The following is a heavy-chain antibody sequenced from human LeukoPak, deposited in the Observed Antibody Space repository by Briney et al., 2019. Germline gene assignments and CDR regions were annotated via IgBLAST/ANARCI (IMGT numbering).Heavy chain of an antibody. CDR3: AGQDYGDYSDY. V-gene: IGHV3-48*04. CDR2: ISSSSSTI. J-gene: IGHJ4*02. D-gene: IGHD4-17*01. CDR1: GFTFSSYS. Sequence: PGGSLRLSCAASGFTFSSYSMNWVRQAPGKGLEWVSYISSSSSTIYYADSVKGRFTISRDNAKNSLYLQMNSLRAEDTAVYYCAGQDYGDYSDYWGQGTLVTVSS.